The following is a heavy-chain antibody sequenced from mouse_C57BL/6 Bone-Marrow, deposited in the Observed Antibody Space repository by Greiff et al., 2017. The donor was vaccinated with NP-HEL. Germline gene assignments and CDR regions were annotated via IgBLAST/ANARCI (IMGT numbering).Heavy chain of an antibody. CDR1: GYAFSSSW. CDR2: IYPGDGDT. Sequence: QVQLQQSGPELVKPGASVKISCKASGYAFSSSWMNWVKQRPGKGLEWIGRIYPGDGDTNYNGKFKGKATLTAYKSSSTAYMQLSSLTSEDSAVYFCARYYYGSSHPYWYFDVWGTGTTVTVSS. CDR3: ARYYYGSSHPYWYFDV. D-gene: IGHD1-1*01. J-gene: IGHJ1*03. V-gene: IGHV1-82*01.